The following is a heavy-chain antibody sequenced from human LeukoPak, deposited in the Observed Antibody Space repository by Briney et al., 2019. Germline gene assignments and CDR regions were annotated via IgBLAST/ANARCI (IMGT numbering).Heavy chain of an antibody. V-gene: IGHV3-23*01. Sequence: PGGSLRLSCAASGFTFSSYAMNWVRQAPGKGLEWVSAMSGSADSTYYADSVKGRFTISRDNSKNTLYLQMNSLRAEDTAVYYCAKGFGSNSLVGNDHWGQGTLVTVPS. CDR2: MSGSADST. J-gene: IGHJ4*02. CDR3: AKGFGSNSLVGNDH. D-gene: IGHD2-15*01. CDR1: GFTFSSYA.